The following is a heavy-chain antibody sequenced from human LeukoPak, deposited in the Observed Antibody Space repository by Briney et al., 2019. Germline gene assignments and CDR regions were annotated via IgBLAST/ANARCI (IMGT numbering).Heavy chain of an antibody. CDR1: GFIVSTQW. J-gene: IGHJ4*02. D-gene: IGHD4-17*01. Sequence: GRCLCLAHAGAGFIVSTQWMSSARQAPGEGLGWVANIKQYESEKYYVDSVKGRFTITRDNNKSSMYLEMNSLRAEDTAVYYCVRYRAGEYDFWGQGTLVTVSS. CDR3: VRYRAGEYDF. V-gene: IGHV3-7*01. CDR2: IKQYESEK.